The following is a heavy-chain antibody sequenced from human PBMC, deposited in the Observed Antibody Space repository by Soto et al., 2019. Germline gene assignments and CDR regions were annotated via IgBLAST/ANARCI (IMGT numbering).Heavy chain of an antibody. Sequence: SETLSLTCTVSGGSISSSSYYWGWIRQPTGKGLEWIGSIYYSGSPYYNPSLKSRVTISVDTSKNQFSLKLSSVTAADTAVYYCARLEGRGSSSSAVDYWGQGTLVTVSS. CDR2: IYYSGSP. CDR3: ARLEGRGSSSSAVDY. J-gene: IGHJ4*02. CDR1: GGSISSSSYY. D-gene: IGHD6-6*01. V-gene: IGHV4-39*01.